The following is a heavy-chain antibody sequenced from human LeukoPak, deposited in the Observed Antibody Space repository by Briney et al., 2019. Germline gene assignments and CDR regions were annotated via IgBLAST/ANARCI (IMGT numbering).Heavy chain of an antibody. J-gene: IGHJ4*02. CDR2: IYPSGRS. CDR3: ASFYYGSGLAVDY. V-gene: IGHV4-4*09. Sequence: SETLSLTCTVSGGSISTDYWNWIRQPPGKGLEWIGYIYPSGRSNYSPSLTSRVTISADTSKRQFSLKLTSVTAADTAVYYCASFYYGSGLAVDYWGQGILVTVSS. D-gene: IGHD3-10*01. CDR1: GGSISTDY.